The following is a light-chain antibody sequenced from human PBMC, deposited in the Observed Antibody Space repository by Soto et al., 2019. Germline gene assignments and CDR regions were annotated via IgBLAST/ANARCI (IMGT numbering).Light chain of an antibody. CDR1: QSVSSSY. Sequence: EIVLTQSPGTLSLSPGERATLSCRASQSVSSSYLAWHQQKPGQAPRLLIYGASGRATGIPDRFSGSGSGTDFTLTISRLEPEDFAVYYCQQYGSSPRVYTFGQGTKLEIK. CDR3: QQYGSSPRVYT. V-gene: IGKV3-20*01. CDR2: GAS. J-gene: IGKJ2*01.